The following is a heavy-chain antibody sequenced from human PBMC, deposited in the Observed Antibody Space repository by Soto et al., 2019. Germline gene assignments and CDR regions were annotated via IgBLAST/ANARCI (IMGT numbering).Heavy chain of an antibody. CDR1: GGSVSSYY. J-gene: IGHJ4*02. V-gene: IGHV4-4*07. CDR2: IYTSGST. Sequence: PSETLSLTCTVSGGSVSSYYWSWIRQPAGKGLEWIGRIYTSGSTNYNPSLKSRVTMSVDTSKNQFSLKLSSVTAADTAVHYCARGLVYYDILTGYYDGYYFDYWGQGTLVTVSS. D-gene: IGHD3-9*01. CDR3: ARGLVYYDILTGYYDGYYFDY.